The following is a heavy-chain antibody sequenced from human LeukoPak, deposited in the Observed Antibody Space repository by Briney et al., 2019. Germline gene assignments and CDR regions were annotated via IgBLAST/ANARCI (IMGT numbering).Heavy chain of an antibody. D-gene: IGHD3-22*01. J-gene: IGHJ4*02. CDR2: IYYSGST. CDR1: GGSISSYY. Sequence: KTSETLSLTCTVSGGSISSYYWSWIRQPPGKGLEWIGYIYYSGSTNYNPSLKSRVTISVDTSKNQFSLKLSSVTAADTAVYHCARMGSYYDSSGYYYYFDYWGQGTLVTVSS. CDR3: ARMGSYYDSSGYYYYFDY. V-gene: IGHV4-59*01.